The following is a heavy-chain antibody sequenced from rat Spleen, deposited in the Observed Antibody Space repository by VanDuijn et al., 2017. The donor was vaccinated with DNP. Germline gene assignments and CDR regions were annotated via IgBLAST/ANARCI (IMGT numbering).Heavy chain of an antibody. D-gene: IGHD1-12*01. J-gene: IGHJ2*01. CDR1: GFTFSDYN. V-gene: IGHV5-7*01. CDR2: ISYDGSST. CDR3: VRVDRDSYAHDY. Sequence: EVKLVESGGGLVQPGRSLKLSCTASGFTFSDYNMAWVRQAPKKGLEWVATISYDGSSTYYRDSVKGRFTISRDNAKSTLYLQMDSLRSEDTATYYCVRVDRDSYAHDYWGQGVMVTVSS.